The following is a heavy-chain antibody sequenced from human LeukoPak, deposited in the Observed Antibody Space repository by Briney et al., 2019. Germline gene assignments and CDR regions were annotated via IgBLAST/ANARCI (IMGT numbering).Heavy chain of an antibody. D-gene: IGHD1-26*01. CDR1: GGSISSYY. CDR3: ARLILSGSYLYYFDY. J-gene: IGHJ4*02. Sequence: SETLSLTCTVSGGSISSYYWSWIRQPPGKGLEGIGYISYSGNTNYNPSLKSRVTISVDMSKNQFSLKLSSVTAADTAVYHCARLILSGSYLYYFDYWGQGTLVTVSS. CDR2: ISYSGNT. V-gene: IGHV4-59*08.